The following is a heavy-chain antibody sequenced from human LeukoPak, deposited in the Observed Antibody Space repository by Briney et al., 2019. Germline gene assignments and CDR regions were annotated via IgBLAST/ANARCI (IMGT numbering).Heavy chain of an antibody. J-gene: IGHJ4*02. D-gene: IGHD6-6*01. CDR2: INHSGST. CDR3: ARVVPYSSSVGGFDH. Sequence: SETLSLTCAVYGGSFSGYYWGWIRQPPGKGLEWIGEINHSGSTNYNPSLKSRVTISVDTSKNQFSLKLSSVTAADTAVYYCARVVPYSSSVGGFDHWGQGTLVTVSS. CDR1: GGSFSGYY. V-gene: IGHV4-34*01.